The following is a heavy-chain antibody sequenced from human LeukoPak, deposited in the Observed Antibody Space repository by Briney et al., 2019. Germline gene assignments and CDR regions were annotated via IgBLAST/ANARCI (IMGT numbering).Heavy chain of an antibody. J-gene: IGHJ6*02. Sequence: SVKVSCKASGGTFSSYAISWVRQAPGQGLEWMGRIIPILGIANYAQKFQGRVTITAGKSTSTAYMELSSLRSEDTAVYYCARSSDTGYYYYYYGMDVWGQGTTVTVSS. V-gene: IGHV1-69*04. CDR3: ARSSDTGYYYYYYGMDV. CDR1: GGTFSSYA. D-gene: IGHD4-17*01. CDR2: IIPILGIA.